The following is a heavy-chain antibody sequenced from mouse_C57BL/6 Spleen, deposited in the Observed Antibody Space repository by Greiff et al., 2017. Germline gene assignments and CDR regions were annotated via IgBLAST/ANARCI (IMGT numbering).Heavy chain of an antibody. J-gene: IGHJ4*01. D-gene: IGHD2-12*01. V-gene: IGHV1-80*01. Sequence: QVQLQQSGAELVKPGASVKISCKASGYAFSSYWMNWVKQRPGKGLEWIGQIYPGDGDTNYNGKFKGKATLTADKSSSTAYMQLSSLTSEDSAVYFCARSEVTYAMDDWGQGTSVTVSS. CDR3: ARSEVTYAMDD. CDR2: IYPGDGDT. CDR1: GYAFSSYW.